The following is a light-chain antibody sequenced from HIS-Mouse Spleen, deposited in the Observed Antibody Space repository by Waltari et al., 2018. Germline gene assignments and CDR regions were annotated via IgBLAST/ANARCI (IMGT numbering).Light chain of an antibody. CDR2: DVS. CDR3: SSYTSSSTLLYV. J-gene: IGLJ1*01. Sequence: QSALTQPASVSGSPGQSITISCTGTSSDVGGYNYGSLYQQHPGKAPKPMIYDVSNLPSGVSNRFSGSKSGNTASLTISGLQAEDEADYYCSSYTSSSTLLYVFGTGTKVTVL. CDR1: SSDVGGYNY. V-gene: IGLV2-14*03.